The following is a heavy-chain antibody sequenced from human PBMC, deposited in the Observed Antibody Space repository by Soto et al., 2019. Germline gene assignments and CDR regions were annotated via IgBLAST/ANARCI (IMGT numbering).Heavy chain of an antibody. CDR2: ISNAGSGNT. D-gene: IGHD2-2*01. V-gene: IGHV1-3*01. J-gene: IGHJ4*02. CDR3: ARESNHYQDFFQN. CDR1: GYPFPRFE. Sequence: ASVKVSCKTSGYPFPRFEVHWIRQAPGQRPEWMGGISNAGSGNTKYSQKFQDRLTITGDKRATTVYMALSSLTSEDTATYYCARESNHYQDFFQNWGQGTQVTV.